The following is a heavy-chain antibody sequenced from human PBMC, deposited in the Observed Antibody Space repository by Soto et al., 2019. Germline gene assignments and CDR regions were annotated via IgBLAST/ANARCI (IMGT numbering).Heavy chain of an antibody. D-gene: IGHD1-1*01. J-gene: IGHJ4*02. CDR3: ARESGYLFDY. V-gene: IGHV3-33*01. CDR1: GFTFSSYG. Sequence: QVQLVESGGGVVQPGRSLRLSCAASGFTFSSYGMHWVRQAPGKGLEWVAVIWDDGSNKYYADSVKGRFTISRDNSKNTLYLQMNSLRAEDTAVYYCARESGYLFDYWGQGTLVTVSS. CDR2: IWDDGSNK.